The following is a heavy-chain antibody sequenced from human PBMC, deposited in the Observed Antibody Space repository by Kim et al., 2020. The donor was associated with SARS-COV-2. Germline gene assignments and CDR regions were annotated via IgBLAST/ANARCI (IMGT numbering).Heavy chain of an antibody. D-gene: IGHD5-18*01. CDR3: ARDGVGYSYGYEEGFDY. Sequence: GGSLRLSCAASGFTFSSYGMHWVRQAPGKGLEWVAVIWYDGSNKYYADSVKGRFTISRDNSKNTLYLQMNSLRAEDTAVYYCARDGVGYSYGYEEGFDYWGQGTLVTVSS. CDR2: IWYDGSNK. J-gene: IGHJ4*02. CDR1: GFTFSSYG. V-gene: IGHV3-33*01.